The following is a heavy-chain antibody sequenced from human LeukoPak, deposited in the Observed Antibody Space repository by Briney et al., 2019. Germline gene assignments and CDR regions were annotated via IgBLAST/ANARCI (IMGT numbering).Heavy chain of an antibody. D-gene: IGHD2-21*02. Sequence: SETLSLTCTVSGGSISSSSYYWGWIRQPPGKGLEWIGSIYYSGSTYYNPSPKSRVTISVDTSKNQFSLKLSSVTAADTAVYYCARMTMVTAKGDYWGQGTLVTVSS. CDR1: GGSISSSSYY. CDR3: ARMTMVTAKGDY. J-gene: IGHJ4*02. CDR2: IYYSGST. V-gene: IGHV4-39*07.